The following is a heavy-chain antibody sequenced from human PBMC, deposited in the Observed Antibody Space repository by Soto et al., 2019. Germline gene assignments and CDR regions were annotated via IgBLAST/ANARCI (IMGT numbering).Heavy chain of an antibody. D-gene: IGHD5-18*01. Sequence: SETLSLTGTVSGGSISSYYWSWIRQPPGKGLEWIGYIYYSGSTNYNPSLKSRVTISVDTSKNQFSLKLSPVTAADTAVYYCARVGYSYGLVAYSNYMDVWGKGTTVTVSS. J-gene: IGHJ6*03. V-gene: IGHV4-59*01. CDR3: ARVGYSYGLVAYSNYMDV. CDR2: IYYSGST. CDR1: GGSISSYY.